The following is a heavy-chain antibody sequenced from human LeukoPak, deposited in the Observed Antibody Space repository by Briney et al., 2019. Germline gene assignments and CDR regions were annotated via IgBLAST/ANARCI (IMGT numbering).Heavy chain of an antibody. V-gene: IGHV3-30*02. CDR1: GFTFSSYG. J-gene: IGHJ4*02. D-gene: IGHD6-19*01. CDR3: AKDLAYSSGWYYFDY. CDR2: IRYDGSNK. Sequence: PGGSLRLSCAASGFTFSSYGMHWVRQAPGKGLERVAFIRYDGSNKYYADSVKGRFTISRDNSKNTLYLQMNSLRAEDTAVYYCAKDLAYSSGWYYFDYWGQGTLVTVSS.